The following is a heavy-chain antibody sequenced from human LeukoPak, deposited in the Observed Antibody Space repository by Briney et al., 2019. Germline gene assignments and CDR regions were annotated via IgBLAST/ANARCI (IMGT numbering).Heavy chain of an antibody. V-gene: IGHV3-48*01. Sequence: PGGSLRLSCAASGFTFSIYSMNWVRQAPGKGLEWVSYITSDRRTISYADPVKGRFTISRDNDKRLLYLQMDSLRAGDTAVYYRARSTSGTFDHWGQGMLVTVSS. D-gene: IGHD5/OR15-5a*01. CDR3: ARSTSGTFDH. CDR2: ITSDRRTI. J-gene: IGHJ4*02. CDR1: GFTFSIYS.